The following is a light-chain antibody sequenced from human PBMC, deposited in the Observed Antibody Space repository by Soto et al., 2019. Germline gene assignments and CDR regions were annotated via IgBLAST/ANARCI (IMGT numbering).Light chain of an antibody. CDR3: CSYAGSYTKV. CDR2: DVS. Sequence: QSALTQPRSVSGSPGQSVTISCTGTSSDVGGYKYVSWYQQHPGKAPKLMIYDVSKRPSGVPDRFSGSKSGNTASLTISVLQAEDEADYYCCSYAGSYTKVFGGGTKLTVL. V-gene: IGLV2-11*01. CDR1: SSDVGGYKY. J-gene: IGLJ2*01.